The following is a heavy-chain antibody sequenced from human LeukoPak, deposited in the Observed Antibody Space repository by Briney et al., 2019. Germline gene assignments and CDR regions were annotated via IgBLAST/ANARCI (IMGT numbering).Heavy chain of an antibody. CDR1: GFTFDDYA. CDR2: ISWNSGSI. D-gene: IGHD2-2*02. J-gene: IGHJ6*03. Sequence: GGSLRLSCAASGFTFDDYAMHWVRQAPGKGLEWVSGISWNSGSIGYADSVKGRFTISRDNAKNSLYLQMNSLRAEDTALYYCARCRPYCSSTSCYTYYYYYMDVWGKGTTVTVSS. V-gene: IGHV3-9*01. CDR3: ARCRPYCSSTSCYTYYYYYMDV.